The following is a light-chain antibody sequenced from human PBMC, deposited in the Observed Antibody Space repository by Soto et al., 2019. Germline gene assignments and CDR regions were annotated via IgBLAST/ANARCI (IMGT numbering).Light chain of an antibody. CDR1: SGHSSYA. Sequence: QSVLTQSPSASASLGASLKLTCTLSSGHSSYAIAWHQQQPEKGPRYLMKLNSDGSHSKGDGIPDRFSGSSSGAERYLTISSLQSEDEADNYCQTWGTGVVFGGGTKLTVL. CDR2: LNSDGSH. J-gene: IGLJ2*01. V-gene: IGLV4-69*01. CDR3: QTWGTGVV.